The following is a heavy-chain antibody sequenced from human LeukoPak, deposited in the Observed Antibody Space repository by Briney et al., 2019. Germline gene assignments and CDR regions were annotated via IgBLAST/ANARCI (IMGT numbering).Heavy chain of an antibody. J-gene: IGHJ3*02. CDR3: ARWVSNWYDAFDI. D-gene: IGHD1-20*01. CDR2: ITTDGEST. Sequence: GGTLRLSSAASGFTLIYDAMHWVREAPGKGLECVTSITTDGESTYYANSVKGRFTVYRDNSRNTLYLQMGSLRAEDMAVYYCARWVSNWYDAFDIWGQGTIVSVS. V-gene: IGHV3-64*01. CDR1: GFTLIYDA.